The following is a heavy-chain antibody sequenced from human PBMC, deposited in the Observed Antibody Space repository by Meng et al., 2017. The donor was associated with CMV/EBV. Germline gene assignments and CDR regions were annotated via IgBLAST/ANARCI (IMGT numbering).Heavy chain of an antibody. CDR2: IIPIFGTA. D-gene: IGHD2-2*01. CDR1: GGTFSSYA. Sequence: SVKVSCKASGGTFSSYAISWVRQAPGQGLEWMGGIIPIFGTANYAQKFQGRVTITTDESTSTAYMELSSLRSEDTAVYYCARSGVTYCSSTSCLGGMDVWGQGTTVTVSS. CDR3: ARSGVTYCSSTSCLGGMDV. V-gene: IGHV1-69*05. J-gene: IGHJ6*02.